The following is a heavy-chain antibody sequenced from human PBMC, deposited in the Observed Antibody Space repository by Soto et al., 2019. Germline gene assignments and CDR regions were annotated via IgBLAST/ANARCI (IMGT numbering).Heavy chain of an antibody. D-gene: IGHD2-15*01. CDR3: ARGSHSPDH. V-gene: IGHV5-51*03. J-gene: IGHJ1*01. Sequence: EVQLVQSGAEVKKPGDSLKISCQGSGYTFTTSWIGWVRQMPGKGLEWMALLYPRDSDTRYSPSFQGQVTISVDKSINTAYLQWSSLKASDTAMYYCARGSHSPDHWGQGTLVTVSS. CDR2: LYPRDSDT. CDR1: GYTFTTSW.